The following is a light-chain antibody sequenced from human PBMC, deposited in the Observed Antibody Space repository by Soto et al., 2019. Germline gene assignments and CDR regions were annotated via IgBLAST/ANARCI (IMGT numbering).Light chain of an antibody. V-gene: IGKV3-11*01. J-gene: IGKJ5*01. CDR1: QSVNDC. CDR2: DAS. Sequence: EIVLTQSPAALSLAPGERATLSFRASQSVNDCIAWYQQNPGQAPRLLIYDASKRAPGISARFSGSGSGTDFTLTISSLEPEDFAIYYCQQRYSWITFGQGTRLEIK. CDR3: QQRYSWIT.